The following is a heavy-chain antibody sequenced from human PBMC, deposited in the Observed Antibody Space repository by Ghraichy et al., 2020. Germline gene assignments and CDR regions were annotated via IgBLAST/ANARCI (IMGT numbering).Heavy chain of an antibody. V-gene: IGHV4-34*01. CDR2: INHSGST. D-gene: IGHD3-10*01. CDR3: ARGFGELLYPYYYYGMDV. J-gene: IGHJ6*02. Sequence: SETLSLTCAVYGGSFSGYYWSWIRQPPGKGLEWIGEINHSGSTNYNPSLKSRVTISVDTSKNQFSLKLSSVTAADTAVYYCARGFGELLYPYYYYGMDVWGQGTTVTVSS. CDR1: GGSFSGYY.